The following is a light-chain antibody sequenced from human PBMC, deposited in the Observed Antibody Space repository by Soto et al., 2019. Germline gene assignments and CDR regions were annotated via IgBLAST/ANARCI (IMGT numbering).Light chain of an antibody. CDR1: QDISNY. J-gene: IGKJ2*01. V-gene: IGKV1-33*01. CDR3: QQYDNLPYT. CDR2: DAS. Sequence: DIQMTQSPSSLSASVGDRVTITCQASQDISNYLNWYQQKPGKAPKLLIYDASNLETGVPSRFSGSVSRTDFTFTISSLQPEDIATYYCQQYDNLPYTFGQGTKLEIK.